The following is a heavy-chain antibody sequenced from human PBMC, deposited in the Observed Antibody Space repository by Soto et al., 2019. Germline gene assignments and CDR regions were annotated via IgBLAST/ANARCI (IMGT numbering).Heavy chain of an antibody. D-gene: IGHD2-15*01. V-gene: IGHV3-23*01. CDR3: AKGGGRECSGGSCSPDL. CDR2: ISGSGGST. CDR1: GFTFSSYA. J-gene: IGHJ5*02. Sequence: EVQLLESGGGLVQPGGSLRLSCAASGFTFSSYAMSWVRQAPGKGLEWVSAISGSGGSTYYADSVKGRFTISRDNSKNTLYLQMNSLRAEDTAVYYCAKGGGRECSGGSCSPDLWGQGTLVTVSS.